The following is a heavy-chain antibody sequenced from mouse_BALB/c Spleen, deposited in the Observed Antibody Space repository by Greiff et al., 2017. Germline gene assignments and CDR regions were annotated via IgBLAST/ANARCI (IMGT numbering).Heavy chain of an antibody. CDR1: GYSFTSYW. J-gene: IGHJ3*01. D-gene: IGHD2-14*01. CDR2: IYPSDSYT. CDR3: TRGGVRGSWFAY. Sequence: QVQLQQSGPQLVRPGASVKISCKASGYSFTSYWMHWVKQRPGQGLEWIGNIYPSDSYTNYNQKFKDKATLTVDKSSSTAYMQLSSPTSEDSAVYYCTRGGVRGSWFAYWGQGTLVTVSA. V-gene: IGHV1-69*02.